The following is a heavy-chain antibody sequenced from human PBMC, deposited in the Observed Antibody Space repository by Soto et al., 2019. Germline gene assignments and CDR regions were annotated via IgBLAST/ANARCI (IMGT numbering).Heavy chain of an antibody. Sequence: QVQPQQWRAGLLKPSETLSLTCAVYGGSFSGYYWSWIRQPPGKGLEWIGEINHSGSTNYKPSLKSRVTISVDTSKNQFSLKLSSVTAADTAVYYCARGANDYGDSGHFDYWGQGTLVTVSS. CDR1: GGSFSGYY. CDR3: ARGANDYGDSGHFDY. J-gene: IGHJ4*02. D-gene: IGHD4-17*01. CDR2: INHSGST. V-gene: IGHV4-34*01.